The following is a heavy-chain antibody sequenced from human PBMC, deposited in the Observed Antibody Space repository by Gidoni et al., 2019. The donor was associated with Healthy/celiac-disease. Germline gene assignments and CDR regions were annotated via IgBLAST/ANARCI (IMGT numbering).Heavy chain of an antibody. CDR1: GYTFTSYY. Sequence: QVQLVQSGAEVKKPGASVKVSCKASGYTFTSYYMPWVRPAPGQGLEWMGIINPSGGSTSYAQEFQGRVTMTRDTSTSTVYMERSSLGSEDTAVYYCAREVAMPSSNKKSGDYYGSGTNWFDPWGQGTLVTVSS. D-gene: IGHD3-10*01. J-gene: IGHJ5*02. CDR3: AREVAMPSSNKKSGDYYGSGTNWFDP. CDR2: INPSGGST. V-gene: IGHV1-46*01.